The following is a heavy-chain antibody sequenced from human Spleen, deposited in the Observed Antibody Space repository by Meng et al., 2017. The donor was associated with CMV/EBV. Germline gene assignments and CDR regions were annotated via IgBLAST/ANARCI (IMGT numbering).Heavy chain of an antibody. D-gene: IGHD3-3*01. Sequence: GHVGESGAEVKKPGDSVKLSCKASGGTFSSYAISWVRQAPGQGLEWMGGIIPIFGTANYAQKFQGRVTITADESTSTAYMELSSLRSEDTAVYYCARDLYDFSHRLGYWGQGTLVTVSS. V-gene: IGHV1-69*12. CDR3: ARDLYDFSHRLGY. CDR2: IIPIFGTA. J-gene: IGHJ4*02. CDR1: GGTFSSYA.